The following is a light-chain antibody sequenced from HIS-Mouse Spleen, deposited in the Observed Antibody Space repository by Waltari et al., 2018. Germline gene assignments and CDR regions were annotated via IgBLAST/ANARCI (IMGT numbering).Light chain of an antibody. V-gene: IGLV3-10*01. CDR2: EDS. J-gene: IGLJ2*01. CDR1: ALPKKY. Sequence: SYELTQPPSVSVSPGQTARITCPGDALPKKYAYWYQQKSGQAPVLGIYEDSKRPSGIPERFSGSSSGTMATWTISGAQVEDEADYYCYSTDSSGNHRVFGGGTKLTVL. CDR3: YSTDSSGNHRV.